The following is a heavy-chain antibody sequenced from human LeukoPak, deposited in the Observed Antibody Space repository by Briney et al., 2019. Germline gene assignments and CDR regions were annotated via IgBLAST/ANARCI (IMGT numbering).Heavy chain of an antibody. Sequence: GASVKVSCKASGYTFTSYGISWVRQAPGQGLEWMGWISAYNGNTNYAQKLQGRVTMTTDTSTSTAYMELRSLRSDDTAVYYCARAIAARGSSWINWFDPWGQGTLVTVSS. V-gene: IGHV1-18*01. CDR2: ISAYNGNT. D-gene: IGHD6-13*01. CDR3: ARAIAARGSSWINWFDP. J-gene: IGHJ5*02. CDR1: GYTFTSYG.